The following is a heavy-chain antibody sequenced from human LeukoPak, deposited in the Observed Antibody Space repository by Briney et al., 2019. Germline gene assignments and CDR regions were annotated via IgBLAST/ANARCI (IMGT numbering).Heavy chain of an antibody. J-gene: IGHJ3*02. Sequence: ASVKVSCKVSGYTLTELSMRWVRQAPGKGLEWMGGFDPEDGETIYAQKFQGRVTMTEDTSTDTAYMELSSLRSEDTAVYYCAKGDYYDSSGYYYGVHAFDIWGQGTMVTVSS. D-gene: IGHD3-22*01. CDR3: AKGDYYDSSGYYYGVHAFDI. V-gene: IGHV1-24*01. CDR2: FDPEDGET. CDR1: GYTLTELS.